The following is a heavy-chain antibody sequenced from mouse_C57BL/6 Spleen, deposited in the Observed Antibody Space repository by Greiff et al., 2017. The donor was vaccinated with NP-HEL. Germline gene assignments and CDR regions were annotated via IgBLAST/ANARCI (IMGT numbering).Heavy chain of an antibody. CDR1: GYSITSGYY. D-gene: IGHD1-1*01. V-gene: IGHV3-6*01. CDR2: ISYDGSN. J-gene: IGHJ1*03. CDR3: AREILRWFDV. Sequence: EVKLQESGPGLVKPSQSLSLTCSVTGYSITSGYYWNWIRQFPGNKLEWMGYISYDGSNNYNPSLKNRISITRDTSKNQFFLKLNSVTTEDTATYYCAREILRWFDVWGTGTTVTVSS.